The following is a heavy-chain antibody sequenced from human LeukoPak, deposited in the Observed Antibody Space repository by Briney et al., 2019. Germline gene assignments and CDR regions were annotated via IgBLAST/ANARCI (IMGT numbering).Heavy chain of an antibody. J-gene: IGHJ5*02. CDR2: IIPIFGTA. CDR1: GGTFSSYA. Sequence: SVKVSCKASGGTFSSYAISWVRQAPGQGLEWMGGIIPIFGTANYAQKFQGRGTITTDESTSTAYMALSSLRSEDTAVYYCARATGGRYCSSTSCPHNWFDPWGQGTLVTVSS. CDR3: ARATGGRYCSSTSCPHNWFDP. D-gene: IGHD2-2*01. V-gene: IGHV1-69*05.